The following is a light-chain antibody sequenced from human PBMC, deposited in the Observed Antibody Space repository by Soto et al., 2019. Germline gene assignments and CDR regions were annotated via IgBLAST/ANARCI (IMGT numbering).Light chain of an antibody. CDR3: QQYSDWPPPIT. CDR1: QSVGTN. Sequence: EIVMTQSPATLSVSPGERGTLSCRASQSVGTNLAWYQQKPGQASRLLIYGASTRATDIPARFSASGSGTAVTLTISSLQSEDFAVYYCQQYSDWPPPITFGQGTRLEIK. J-gene: IGKJ5*01. CDR2: GAS. V-gene: IGKV3-15*01.